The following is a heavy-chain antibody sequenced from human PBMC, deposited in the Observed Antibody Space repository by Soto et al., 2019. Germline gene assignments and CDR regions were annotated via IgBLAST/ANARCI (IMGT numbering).Heavy chain of an antibody. J-gene: IGHJ6*02. CDR3: ARQAGTSYYYGMDV. CDR2: IYPGDSDT. V-gene: IGHV5-51*01. D-gene: IGHD6-19*01. CDR1: GYSFTKYW. Sequence: PGASLKISCKRSGYSFTKYWIGWVRQMPGKGLEWMAIIYPGDSDTRYSPSFQGQVTISADKSISTAYLQWSSLKASDTAVYYCARQAGTSYYYGMDVWGQGTTVTVSS.